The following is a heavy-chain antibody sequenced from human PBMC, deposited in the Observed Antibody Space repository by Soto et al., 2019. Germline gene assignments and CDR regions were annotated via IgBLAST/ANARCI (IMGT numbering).Heavy chain of an antibody. CDR2: VGWNGGDI. CDR3: AKDRAVVVPVSTSYFHYYGLDV. V-gene: IGHV3-9*01. Sequence: SLRLSCAASGFTLDDYTMHWVRQAPGKGLEWVSGVGWNGGDIVYADSVKGRFTVSRDNTKNSLYLEVNSLRAEDTAIYYCAKDRAVVVPVSTSYFHYYGLDVWGQGTTVTV. CDR1: GFTLDDYT. J-gene: IGHJ6*02. D-gene: IGHD2-2*01.